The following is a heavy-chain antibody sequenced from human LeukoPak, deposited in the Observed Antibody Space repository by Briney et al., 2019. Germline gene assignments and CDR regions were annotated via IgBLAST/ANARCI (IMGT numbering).Heavy chain of an antibody. V-gene: IGHV4-59*08. J-gene: IGHJ4*02. CDR3: ARGGNYGDYDGYFDY. D-gene: IGHD4-17*01. CDR1: GGSISSYY. Sequence: VKPSETLSLTCTVSGGSISSYYWSWIRQPPGKGLEWIGYIYYSGSTNYNPSLRSRVTISVDTSKNQFSLKLSSVTAADTAVYYCARGGNYGDYDGYFDYWGQGTLVTVSS. CDR2: IYYSGST.